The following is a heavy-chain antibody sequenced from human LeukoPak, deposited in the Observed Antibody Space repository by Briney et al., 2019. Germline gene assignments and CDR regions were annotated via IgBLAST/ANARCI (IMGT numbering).Heavy chain of an antibody. CDR3: ARAEYSSSSGYFDY. D-gene: IGHD6-6*01. CDR1: GFTFRSYS. J-gene: IGHJ4*02. Sequence: GGSLRLSCAASGFTFRSYSMNWVRQAPGKGLEGVSSISSSSSYIYYADSVKGRFTISRDNAKNSLYLQMNSLRAEDTAVYYCARAEYSSSSGYFDYWGQGTLVTVSS. CDR2: ISSSSSYI. V-gene: IGHV3-21*01.